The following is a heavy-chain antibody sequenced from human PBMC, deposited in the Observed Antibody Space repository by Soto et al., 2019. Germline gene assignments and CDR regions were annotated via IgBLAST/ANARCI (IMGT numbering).Heavy chain of an antibody. J-gene: IGHJ4*02. CDR3: ARGGLGASYYFDY. Sequence: ASVKVSCKASGYAFTGYYMHWVRQAPGQGLEWMGWINPNSGGTNYAQKFQGWVTMTRDTSISTAYMELSRLRSDDTAVYYCARGGLGASYYFDYWGQGTLVTVSS. V-gene: IGHV1-2*04. CDR2: INPNSGGT. D-gene: IGHD1-26*01. CDR1: GYAFTGYY.